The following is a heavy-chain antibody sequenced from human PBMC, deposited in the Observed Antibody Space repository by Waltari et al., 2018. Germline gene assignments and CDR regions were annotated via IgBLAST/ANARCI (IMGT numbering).Heavy chain of an antibody. CDR1: GFTFSTYA. J-gene: IGHJ4*02. CDR3: AKGPNSGSSWYRFDY. Sequence: EVQLLESGGGLVQPGGSLRLSCATSGFTFSTYAMRWVPQAPGKGLEWVSAIVSGDNTYYADSVKGRFTISRDNSRNTLYLQMNSLRAEDTAVYYCAKGPNSGSSWYRFDYWGQGTLVTVSS. V-gene: IGHV3-23*01. D-gene: IGHD6-13*01. CDR2: IVSGDNT.